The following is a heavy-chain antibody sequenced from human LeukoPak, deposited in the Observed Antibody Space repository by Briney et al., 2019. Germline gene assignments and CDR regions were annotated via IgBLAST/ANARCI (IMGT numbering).Heavy chain of an antibody. CDR1: GFTFSSYG. Sequence: PGGSLRLSCAASGFTFSSYGMSWVRQAPGKGLEWVSAISGSGGSAYYADSVKGRFTISRDNSKNTLYLQMNSLRAEDTAVYYCAKWGHSDSIPNTYYDILTGYYAVAAKYYFDYWGQGTLVTVSS. CDR3: AKWGHSDSIPNTYYDILTGYYAVAAKYYFDY. J-gene: IGHJ4*02. V-gene: IGHV3-23*01. D-gene: IGHD3-9*01. CDR2: ISGSGGSA.